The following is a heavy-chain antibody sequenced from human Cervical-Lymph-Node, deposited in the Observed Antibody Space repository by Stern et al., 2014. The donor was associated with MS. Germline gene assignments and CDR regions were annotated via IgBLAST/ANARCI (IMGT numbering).Heavy chain of an antibody. V-gene: IGHV1-69*01. CDR3: TVTSAASEIDF. Sequence: VQLVQSGDEMKKPGSSVRVSCKTSGGNFSTFAVSWVRQAPGQVLEWMGGVIPLSGASDYTQNFRGRVTITADSSTSTVYMEVRSLRSEDTAVYFCTVTSAASEIDFWGRGTLVVVSS. CDR2: VIPLSGAS. CDR1: GGNFSTFA. D-gene: IGHD1-14*01. J-gene: IGHJ4*02.